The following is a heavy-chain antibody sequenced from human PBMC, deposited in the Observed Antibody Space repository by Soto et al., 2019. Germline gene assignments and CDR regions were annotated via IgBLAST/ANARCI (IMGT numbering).Heavy chain of an antibody. D-gene: IGHD3-10*01. J-gene: IGHJ3*02. V-gene: IGHV3-23*01. Sequence: VGSLRLSCAASGFTFSSHGMSWVRQAPGKGLEWVSAISGSGGSTYYADSVKGRFTISRDNSRNTLYLQMNSLRAEDTAVYYCAKDRRRITMVRGVIIGDDFDIWGQGTMVTV. CDR1: GFTFSSHG. CDR3: AKDRRRITMVRGVIIGDDFDI. CDR2: ISGSGGST.